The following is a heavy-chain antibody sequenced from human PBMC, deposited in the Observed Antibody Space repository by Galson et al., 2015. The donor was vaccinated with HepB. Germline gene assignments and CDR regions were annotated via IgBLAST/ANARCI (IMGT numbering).Heavy chain of an antibody. CDR3: AKRLFVPTDC. V-gene: IGHV3-23*01. CDR2: FGTGGDKT. J-gene: IGHJ4*02. CDR1: GFALSNYG. Sequence: SLRLYCAASGFALSNYGMNWVRQAPGEGLEWVSGFGTGGDKTSYADSVQGRFTISRDNSRNTLYLQMNSLRAEDTAVYYCAKRLFVPTDCWGQGTLVTVSS.